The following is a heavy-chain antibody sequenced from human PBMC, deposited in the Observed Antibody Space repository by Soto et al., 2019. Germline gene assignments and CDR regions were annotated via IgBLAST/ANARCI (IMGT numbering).Heavy chain of an antibody. J-gene: IGHJ5*02. V-gene: IGHV1-24*01. CDR1: GHSLAELG. Sequence: QVQLVQSGPEVKKPGASVKVSCKVSGHSLAELGMHWVRQAPGKGLEWMGGFDHEDGETVYAQKFQGRVTMTEDTSTATASLELTRLRSEATAVYYSATKPVSYPYKWFDPWGQGTLVTVSS. CDR3: ATKPVSYPYKWFDP. D-gene: IGHD1-20*01. CDR2: FDHEDGET.